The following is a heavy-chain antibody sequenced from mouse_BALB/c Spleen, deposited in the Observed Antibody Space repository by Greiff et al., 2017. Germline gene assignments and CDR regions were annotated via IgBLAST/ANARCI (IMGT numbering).Heavy chain of an antibody. CDR3: ASSGSPFDY. D-gene: IGHD3-1*01. J-gene: IGHJ2*01. V-gene: IGHV1-14*01. CDR2: INPYNDGT. Sequence: EVQLQQSGAELARPGASVKMSCKASGYTFTSYVMHWVKQKPGQGLEWIGYINPYNDGTKYNEKFKGKATLTSDKSSSTAYMELSSLTSEDSAVYYCASSGSPFDYWGQGTTLTVSS. CDR1: GYTFTSYV.